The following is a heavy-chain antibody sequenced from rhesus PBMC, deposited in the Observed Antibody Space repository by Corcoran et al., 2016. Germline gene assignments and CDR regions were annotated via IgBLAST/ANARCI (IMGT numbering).Heavy chain of an antibody. Sequence: EVQLVESGGGLVQPGGSLRLSCAASGFTFSDYAMDWVRQAPGTGLEWVGFIRSKAYGGTDEYAASVKGRFTISRDDSKNTAYLQMSSLKTEDTAVYYCTRDYEDDYGYYYTIDYWGQGVLVTVSS. V-gene: IGHV3-153*02. D-gene: IGHD3-9*01. CDR2: IRSKAYGGTD. CDR3: TRDYEDDYGYYYTIDY. CDR1: GFTFSDYA. J-gene: IGHJ4*01.